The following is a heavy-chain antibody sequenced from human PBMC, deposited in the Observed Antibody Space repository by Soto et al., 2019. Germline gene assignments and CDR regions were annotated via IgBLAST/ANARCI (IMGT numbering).Heavy chain of an antibody. V-gene: IGHV4-31*03. CDR3: ARTNGDNSDVYFFDY. CDR2: IYDSGST. CDR1: GGSISSGGYY. Sequence: QVQLQESGPGLVKPSQTLSLTCTVSGGSISSGGYYWSWIRQHPGKGLEWIGYIYDSGSTYYNSSLKSRVTISVDTSKNQFSLKLTSVTAADTAVYYCARTNGDNSDVYFFDYWGQGTLVTVSS. J-gene: IGHJ4*02. D-gene: IGHD2-8*01.